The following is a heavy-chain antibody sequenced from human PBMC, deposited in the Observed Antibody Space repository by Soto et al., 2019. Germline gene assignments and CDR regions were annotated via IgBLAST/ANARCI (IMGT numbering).Heavy chain of an antibody. J-gene: IGHJ4*02. D-gene: IGHD5-12*01. V-gene: IGHV4-31*03. Sequence: TSETLSLTCTVSGDPISIGGYYWSWIRQHPGKGLEFIGFIHHSGSTYYKTSLMSRVSMSVDTSKNQFSLKLSSVTAADTAIYYCARYSGYDYLDYWGQGTLVTVSS. CDR1: GDPISIGGYY. CDR3: ARYSGYDYLDY. CDR2: IHHSGST.